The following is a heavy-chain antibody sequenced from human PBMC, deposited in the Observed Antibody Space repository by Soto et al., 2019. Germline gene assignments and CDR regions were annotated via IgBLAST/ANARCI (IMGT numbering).Heavy chain of an antibody. Sequence: QVQLVESGGGVVQPGRSLRLSCAASGFTFSSYAMHWVRQAPGKGLEWVAVRSYDGSNKYDEDSVTGRFTISRDNSKNTLYLQMNSLRAEDTAVYYCARQDDYGGNWGFDPWGQGTLVTVSS. J-gene: IGHJ5*02. CDR3: ARQDDYGGNWGFDP. D-gene: IGHD4-17*01. CDR1: GFTFSSYA. CDR2: RSYDGSNK. V-gene: IGHV3-30-3*01.